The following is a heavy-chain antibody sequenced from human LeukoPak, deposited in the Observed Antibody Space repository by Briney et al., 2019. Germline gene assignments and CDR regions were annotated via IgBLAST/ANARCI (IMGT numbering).Heavy chain of an antibody. J-gene: IGHJ5*02. D-gene: IGHD6-19*01. CDR2: IYYSGST. V-gene: IGHV4-59*08. Sequence: SETLSLTCTVSGGSISSYYWSWIRQPPGKGLEWIGYIYYSGSTNYNPSLKSRVTISVDTSKNQFSLKLSSVTAADTAVYYCARQGDSSGWYGFSWFDPWGQGTLVTVSS. CDR1: GGSISSYY. CDR3: ARQGDSSGWYGFSWFDP.